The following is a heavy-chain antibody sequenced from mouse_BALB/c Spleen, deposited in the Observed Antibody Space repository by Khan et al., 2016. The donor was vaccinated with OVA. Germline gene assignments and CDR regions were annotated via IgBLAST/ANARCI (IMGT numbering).Heavy chain of an antibody. J-gene: IGHJ1*01. CDR1: GFSFSSYT. D-gene: IGHD2-1*01. CDR2: ISSGSTYT. CDR3: TRDGNYAHWYFDV. V-gene: IGHV5-6-4*01. Sequence: EVELVESGGGLVNPGGSLKLSCAASGFSFSSYTMSWVRQTPEKRLEWVATISSGSTYTYYPDSVKGRFSISRDNAKNTLYLQMSSLKSEDTAMCYCTRDGNYAHWYFDVWGAGTTVTVSS.